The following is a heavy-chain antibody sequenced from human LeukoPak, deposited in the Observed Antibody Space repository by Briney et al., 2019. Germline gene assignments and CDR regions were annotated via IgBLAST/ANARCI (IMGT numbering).Heavy chain of an antibody. V-gene: IGHV3-43D*03. CDR2: ITWDSDST. CDR3: AKGTSSWHEFDY. J-gene: IGHJ4*02. CDR1: GFTFDDYA. Sequence: GGSLRLSCAASGFTFDDYAMHWVRQAPGKGLEWVSLITWDSDSTYYADSVKGRFTISRDNSKNSLYLQMNSLRPEDTALYYCAKGTSSWHEFDYWGQGALVTVSS. D-gene: IGHD6-13*01.